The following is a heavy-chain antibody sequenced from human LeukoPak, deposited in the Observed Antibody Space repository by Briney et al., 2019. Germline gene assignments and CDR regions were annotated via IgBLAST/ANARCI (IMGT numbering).Heavy chain of an antibody. Sequence: ASVKVSCKASGYTFTSYGISWVRRAPGQGLEWMGWISAYNGNTNYAQKLQGRVTMTTDTSTSTAYMELRSLRSDDTAVYYCARDMLSNGLFDYWGQGTLVTVSS. CDR3: ARDMLSNGLFDY. CDR1: GYTFTSYG. V-gene: IGHV1-18*01. J-gene: IGHJ4*02. D-gene: IGHD3-10*02. CDR2: ISAYNGNT.